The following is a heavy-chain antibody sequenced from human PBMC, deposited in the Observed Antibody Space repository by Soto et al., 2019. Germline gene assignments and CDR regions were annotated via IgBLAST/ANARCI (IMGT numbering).Heavy chain of an antibody. D-gene: IGHD2-15*01. CDR3: AKRRGAGGHFDY. CDR1: GFTFSSYA. Sequence: VGSLRLSCAASGFTFSSYAMGWVRQGPGKGLEWVAVVSIGGSTHYADSVRGRFTISRDNSKNTLSLQMNSLTAEDTAVYFCAKRRGAGGHFDYWGQGALVTVSS. V-gene: IGHV3-23*01. J-gene: IGHJ4*02. CDR2: VSIGGST.